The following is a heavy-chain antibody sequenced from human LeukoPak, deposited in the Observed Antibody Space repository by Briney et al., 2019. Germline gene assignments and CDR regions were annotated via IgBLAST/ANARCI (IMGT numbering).Heavy chain of an antibody. Sequence: GGSLRLSCVASGFTFSTYWMTSVRQAPGKGLEWVADIKYDGREKHYVGSVKGRFTISRDNVKNSLYLQMNSLRVEDTAVYYCARDTSGWNDYWGQGTLVTVSS. V-gene: IGHV3-7*01. D-gene: IGHD2-8*01. CDR1: GFTFSTYW. CDR2: IKYDGREK. CDR3: ARDTSGWNDY. J-gene: IGHJ4*02.